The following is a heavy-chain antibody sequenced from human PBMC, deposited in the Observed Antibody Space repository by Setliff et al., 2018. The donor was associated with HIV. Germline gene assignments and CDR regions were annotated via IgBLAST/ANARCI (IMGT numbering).Heavy chain of an antibody. D-gene: IGHD3-16*01. CDR1: GFLFNRYS. V-gene: IGHV3-21*01. J-gene: IGHJ4*02. Sequence: PGGSLRLSCSASGFLFNRYSLNWVRQVPGRGPEWVASISNSSRYYWVKARYGDSVRGRFTISGDYAKNSVYLQMNSLRVEDSAVYYCTTGGADWGQGTRVTVSS. CDR2: ISNSSRYY. CDR3: TTGGAD.